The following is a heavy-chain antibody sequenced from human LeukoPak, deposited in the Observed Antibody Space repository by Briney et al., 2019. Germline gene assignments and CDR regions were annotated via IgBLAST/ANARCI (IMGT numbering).Heavy chain of an antibody. CDR3: AKDLSRAVAADWFDP. V-gene: IGHV3-23*01. D-gene: IGHD6-19*01. J-gene: IGHJ5*02. CDR1: GFTFSNYA. Sequence: GGSLRLSCTASGFTFSNYAMSWVRQAPGKGLEWVSSISDSGGSTYYADSVKGRFTISRDNSKNTLYLQMTNLRAADTAVYYCAKDLSRAVAADWFDPWDQGSLVTVSS. CDR2: ISDSGGST.